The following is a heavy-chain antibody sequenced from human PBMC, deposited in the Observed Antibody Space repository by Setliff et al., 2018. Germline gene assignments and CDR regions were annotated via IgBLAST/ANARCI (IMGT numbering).Heavy chain of an antibody. CDR3: ARDRNDNYESSGYYYAGGYMDV. CDR2: IIPMFRTG. Sequence: SVKVSCKASGGTFNNYPISWVRQAPGQGLEWMGGIIPMFRTGKYAQKFQGRVTITADESTSTAYMELSSLRPEDTAVYHCARDRNDNYESSGYYYAGGYMDVWGKGTTVTVSS. J-gene: IGHJ6*03. D-gene: IGHD3-22*01. V-gene: IGHV1-69*13. CDR1: GGTFNNYP.